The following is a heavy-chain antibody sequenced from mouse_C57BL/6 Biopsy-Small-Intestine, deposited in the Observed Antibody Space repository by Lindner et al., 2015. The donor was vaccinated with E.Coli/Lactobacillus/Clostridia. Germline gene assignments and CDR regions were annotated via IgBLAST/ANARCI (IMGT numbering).Heavy chain of an antibody. CDR1: GFNIKDYY. CDR3: TFGSRSLYYFDY. V-gene: IGHV14-4*01. CDR2: IDPENGDT. D-gene: IGHD1-1*01. Sequence: VQLQESGAELVRPGASVKLSCTASGFNIKDYYMHWVKQRPEQGLDWIGWIDPENGDTEYASKFQGKATITADTSSNTAYLQLSSLTSEDTAVYYCTFGSRSLYYFDYWGQGTTLTVSS. J-gene: IGHJ2*01.